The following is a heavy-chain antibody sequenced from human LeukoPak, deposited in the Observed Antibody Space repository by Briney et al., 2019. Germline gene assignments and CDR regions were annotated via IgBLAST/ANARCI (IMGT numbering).Heavy chain of an antibody. CDR3: AKGTQFGSTHWFDP. D-gene: IGHD3-16*01. CDR2: IYYSGGT. Sequence: SETLSLTCTVSGGSISSGGYYWSWIRQHPGKGLEWIGYIYYSGGTYYNPSPKSRVTISVDTSKNQFSLKLSSVTAADTAVYYCAKGTQFGSTHWFDPWGQGTLVTVSS. V-gene: IGHV4-31*03. J-gene: IGHJ5*02. CDR1: GGSISSGGYY.